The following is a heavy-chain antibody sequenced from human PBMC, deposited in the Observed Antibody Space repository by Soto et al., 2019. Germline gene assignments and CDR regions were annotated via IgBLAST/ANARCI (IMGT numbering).Heavy chain of an antibody. CDR2: IIPIFGTA. Sequence: PSVKVSCKGSGVTFSSYATSWGRQAPGQGLEWMGGIIPIFGTANYAQKFQGRVTITADESTSTAYMELSSLRSEDTAVYYCARGVDGIAARFDYWGQGTQVTVSS. CDR3: ARGVDGIAARFDY. D-gene: IGHD6-6*01. CDR1: GVTFSSYA. V-gene: IGHV1-69*13. J-gene: IGHJ4*02.